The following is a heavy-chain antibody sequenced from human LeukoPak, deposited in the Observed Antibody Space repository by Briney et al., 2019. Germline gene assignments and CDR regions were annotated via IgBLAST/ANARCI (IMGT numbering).Heavy chain of an antibody. CDR1: GFTFSSYG. CDR2: IRYDGSNK. V-gene: IGHV3-30*02. CDR3: AKGRGPPSWYFDL. Sequence: PGGSLRLSCAASGFTFSSYGMHWVRQAPGKGLEWVAFIRYDGSNKYYADSVKGRFTISRDNSKNTLYLQMSSLRAEDTAVYYCAKGRGPPSWYFDLWGRGTLVTVSS. J-gene: IGHJ2*01.